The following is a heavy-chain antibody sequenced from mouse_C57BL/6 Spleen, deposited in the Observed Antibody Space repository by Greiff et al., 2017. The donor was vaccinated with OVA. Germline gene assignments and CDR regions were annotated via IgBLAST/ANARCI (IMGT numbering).Heavy chain of an antibody. J-gene: IGHJ2*01. V-gene: IGHV1-80*01. CDR3: ARGGTGTHFDY. Sequence: VQLQQSGAELVKPGASVKISCKASGYAFSSYWMNWVKQRPGKGLEWIGQIYPGDGDTNYNGKFKGKATLTADKSSSTAYMQLSSLTSEDSAVYFCARGGTGTHFDYWGQGTTLTVSS. D-gene: IGHD4-1*01. CDR2: IYPGDGDT. CDR1: GYAFSSYW.